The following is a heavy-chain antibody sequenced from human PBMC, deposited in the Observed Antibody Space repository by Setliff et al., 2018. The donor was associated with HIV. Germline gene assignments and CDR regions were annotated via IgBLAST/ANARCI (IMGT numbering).Heavy chain of an antibody. J-gene: IGHJ6*03. D-gene: IGHD3-10*01. V-gene: IGHV1-69*05. CDR2: IIPLFGAP. Sequence: SVKVSCKASGGSFGTFDISWVRQAPGQGLEWVGEIIPLFGAPNYAQKFQGRVTLTTDESTSAAFMELRSLRSEDTAVYYCAKLTYFGSGSRVPKPGHFYMDVWGQGTTVTVSS. CDR3: AKLTYFGSGSRVPKPGHFYMDV. CDR1: GGSFGTFD.